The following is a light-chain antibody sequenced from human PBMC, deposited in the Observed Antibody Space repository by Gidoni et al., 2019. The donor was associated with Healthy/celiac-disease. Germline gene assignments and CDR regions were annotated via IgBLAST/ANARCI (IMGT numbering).Light chain of an antibody. V-gene: IGKV3-11*01. J-gene: IGKJ2*01. CDR2: DAS. CDR1: QSVSSY. Sequence: ELVLTPSPATLSLSPGERATLSCRASQSVSSYLAWYQQKPGQAPRLLIYDASNRATGIPARFSGSGSGTDFTLTISSLEPEDFAVYYCQQRSNSYTFGQGTKLEIK. CDR3: QQRSNSYT.